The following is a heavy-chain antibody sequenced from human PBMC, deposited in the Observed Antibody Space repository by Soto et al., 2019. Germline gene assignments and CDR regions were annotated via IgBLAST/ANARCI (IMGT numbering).Heavy chain of an antibody. CDR3: ARGYYDRNGYRIFDY. V-gene: IGHV1-8*01. D-gene: IGHD3-22*01. CDR1: GYTFASYD. CDR2: MNPNSGNT. J-gene: IGHJ4*02. Sequence: QVQLVQSGAEVKKPGASVKVSCKASGYTFASYDINWVRQATGQGLEWMGWMNPNSGNTGYAQKFQGRVTMTRDTSISTAYMELSSLRSEDTAVYYCARGYYDRNGYRIFDYWGQGTLVTVSS.